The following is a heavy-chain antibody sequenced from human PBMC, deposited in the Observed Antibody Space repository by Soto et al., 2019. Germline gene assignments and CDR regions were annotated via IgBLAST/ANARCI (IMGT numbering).Heavy chain of an antibody. CDR2: ISWNSGSI. CDR3: AKAPFWVEWNWFDP. V-gene: IGHV3-9*01. CDR1: GFTFDYYA. D-gene: IGHD3-3*01. J-gene: IGHJ5*02. Sequence: GGSLRLSCAASGFTFDYYAMHWVRQAPGKGLEWVSGISWNSGSIGYADSVKGRFTISRDNAKNSLYLQMNSLRAEDTALYYCAKAPFWVEWNWFDPWGQGTLVTVSS.